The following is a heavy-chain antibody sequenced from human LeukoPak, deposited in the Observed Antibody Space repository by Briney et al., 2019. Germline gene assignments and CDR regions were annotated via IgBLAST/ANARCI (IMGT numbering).Heavy chain of an antibody. D-gene: IGHD6-19*01. CDR2: IYSGGST. Sequence: GGSLRLSCAASGFTFSSYAMTWVRQAPGKGLEWVSVIYSGGSTYYADSVKGRFTISRDNSKNTLYLQMNSLRAEDTAVYYCARDSTTGYSSGWYGYWGQGTLVTVSS. CDR1: GFTFSSYA. CDR3: ARDSTTGYSSGWYGY. V-gene: IGHV3-66*01. J-gene: IGHJ4*02.